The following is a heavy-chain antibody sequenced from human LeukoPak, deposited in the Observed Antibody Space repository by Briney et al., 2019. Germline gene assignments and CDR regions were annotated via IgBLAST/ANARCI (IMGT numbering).Heavy chain of an antibody. V-gene: IGHV3-30-3*01. CDR3: ARDETVVVPAAIPLDY. CDR2: ISYDGSNK. CDR1: GFTFSSYA. J-gene: IGHJ4*02. D-gene: IGHD2-2*01. Sequence: PGGSLRLSCAASGFTFSSYAMHWVRQAPGKGLEWVAVISYDGSNKYYADSVKGRFTISRDNSKNTLYLQMNSLRAEDTAVYYCARDETVVVPAAIPLDYWGQGTLVTVSS.